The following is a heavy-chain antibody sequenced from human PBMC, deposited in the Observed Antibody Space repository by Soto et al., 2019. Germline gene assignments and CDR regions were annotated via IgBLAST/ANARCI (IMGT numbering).Heavy chain of an antibody. CDR2: IYHSGAT. Sequence: QAQLQESGPGLVRPSGTLSLTCTVSRFSVTNNKYWNWVRQSPGKALEWIGEIYHSGATYYNPSLSGRASISMDKSKNQISLNLTSVNAADTAVYYCARDSRYCTDGGCSMRRDDFDVWGQGTLVTVSS. D-gene: IGHD2-15*01. J-gene: IGHJ3*01. V-gene: IGHV4-4*02. CDR3: ARDSRYCTDGGCSMRRDDFDV. CDR1: RFSVTNNKY.